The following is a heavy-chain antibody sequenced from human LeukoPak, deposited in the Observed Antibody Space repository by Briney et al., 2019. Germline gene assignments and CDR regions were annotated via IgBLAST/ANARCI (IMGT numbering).Heavy chain of an antibody. Sequence: ASVKVSCKASGYTFTSYGISWVRQAPGQGLEWMGWISAYNGNTNYAQKLQGRVTMTTDTSTSTAYMELRSLRPDDTAVYYCARDPRYYDSSGYPVFDYWGQGTLVTVSS. V-gene: IGHV1-18*01. D-gene: IGHD3-22*01. CDR1: GYTFTSYG. CDR3: ARDPRYYDSSGYPVFDY. J-gene: IGHJ4*02. CDR2: ISAYNGNT.